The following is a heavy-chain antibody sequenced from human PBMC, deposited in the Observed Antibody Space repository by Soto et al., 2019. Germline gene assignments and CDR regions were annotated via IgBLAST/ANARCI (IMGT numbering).Heavy chain of an antibody. CDR1: GYTFTGYY. D-gene: IGHD5-18*01. CDR3: ARSQEKDDGYTVDTAMVKGIDY. V-gene: IGHV1-2*02. CDR2: INPNSGGT. J-gene: IGHJ4*02. Sequence: ASVKVSCKASGYTFTGYYMHWVRQAPGQGLEWMGWINPNSGGTNYAQKFQGRVTMTRDTSISTAYMELSRLRSDDTAVYYCARSQEKDDGYTVDTAMVKGIDYWGQGTLVPVSS.